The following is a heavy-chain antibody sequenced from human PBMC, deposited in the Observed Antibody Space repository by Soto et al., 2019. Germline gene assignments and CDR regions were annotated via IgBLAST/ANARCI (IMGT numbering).Heavy chain of an antibody. CDR2: MNPNSGNT. D-gene: IGHD4-17*01. J-gene: IGHJ6*03. Sequence: ASVKVSCKASGYTFTSYDINWLRQATGQGLEWMGWMNPNSGNTGYAQKFQGRVTMTRNTSLSTAYMELSSLRSEDTAVYYCARGLTDYGEYYYYKDVWGKGTTVTVSS. CDR3: ARGLTDYGEYYYYKDV. V-gene: IGHV1-8*01. CDR1: GYTFTSYD.